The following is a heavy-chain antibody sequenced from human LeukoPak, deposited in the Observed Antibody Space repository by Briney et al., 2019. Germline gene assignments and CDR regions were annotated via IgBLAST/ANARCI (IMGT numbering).Heavy chain of an antibody. CDR3: ARDLGDYYYDSSGYYYYFDY. CDR2: IYTGGNT. D-gene: IGHD3-22*01. CDR1: GFTVDSNY. J-gene: IGHJ4*02. Sequence: GGSLRLSCAASGFTVDSNYLSWVRQAPGKGLEWVSTIYTGGNTYYAASVKGRFTISRDFSKNTVFLHMNSLRAEDTAVYYCARDLGDYYYDSSGYYYYFDYWGQGTLVTVSS. V-gene: IGHV3-53*01.